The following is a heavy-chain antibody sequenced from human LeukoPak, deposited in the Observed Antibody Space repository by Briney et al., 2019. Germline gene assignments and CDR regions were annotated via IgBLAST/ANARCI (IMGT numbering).Heavy chain of an antibody. Sequence: GGSLRLSCAASGFSFSNYWMSWIRQAPGKGLEWVANIKEDGSQKNYVDSVQGRFTISRDNAKNSLYLQMNSLRAEDTSVYYCARVPTHCTGGSCYVYFFDYWGQGTLVTVSS. D-gene: IGHD2-15*01. CDR3: ARVPTHCTGGSCYVYFFDY. CDR2: IKEDGSQK. V-gene: IGHV3-7*04. CDR1: GFSFSNYW. J-gene: IGHJ4*02.